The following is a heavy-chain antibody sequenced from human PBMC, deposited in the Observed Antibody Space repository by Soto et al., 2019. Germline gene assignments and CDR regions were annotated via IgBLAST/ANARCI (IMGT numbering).Heavy chain of an antibody. CDR1: GFTFSRYG. D-gene: IGHD3-22*01. V-gene: IGHV3-33*01. J-gene: IGHJ1*01. CDR2: IWFDGSKK. CDR3: ARAYYDSSYHYYTQHWGYFQH. Sequence: QVQLVESGGGVVQPGTSLRLSCEASGFTFSRYGMHWVRQAPGKGLEWVAFIWFDGSKKYYADSVKGRFTISRDNSKNKLYLQMNSVRAEEMALYYCARAYYDSSYHYYTQHWGYFQHGGQGTMVTVSS.